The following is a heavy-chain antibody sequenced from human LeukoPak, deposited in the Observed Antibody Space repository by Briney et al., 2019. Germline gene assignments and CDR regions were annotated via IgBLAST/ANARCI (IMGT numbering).Heavy chain of an antibody. D-gene: IGHD3-22*01. CDR1: GGSISSGYL. CDR3: ARDLVYGSSGRYYFDF. V-gene: IGHV4-39*02. Sequence: SETLSLTCTVSGGSISSGYLWGWIRQPPGKGLEWIGSIYYSGATYYNPSLKSRVTISVDTSKNQFSLKLSSVTAADTAVYYCARDLVYGSSGRYYFDFWGQGTLVTVAS. J-gene: IGHJ4*02. CDR2: IYYSGAT.